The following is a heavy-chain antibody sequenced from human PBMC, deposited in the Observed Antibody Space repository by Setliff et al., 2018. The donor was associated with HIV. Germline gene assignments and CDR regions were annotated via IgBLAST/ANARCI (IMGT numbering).Heavy chain of an antibody. CDR2: IGTASDT. J-gene: IGHJ2*01. CDR1: GFTFSRYD. Sequence: GGSLRLSCAASGFTFSRYDMHWVRQVTGRGLEWVSSIGTASDTFYPDSVKGRFTISRGNAENSLYLQMNDLRAGDTAVYYCARDRDIAAAFRAHWYFDLWGRGTQVTVSS. D-gene: IGHD6-13*01. V-gene: IGHV3-13*01. CDR3: ARDRDIAAAFRAHWYFDL.